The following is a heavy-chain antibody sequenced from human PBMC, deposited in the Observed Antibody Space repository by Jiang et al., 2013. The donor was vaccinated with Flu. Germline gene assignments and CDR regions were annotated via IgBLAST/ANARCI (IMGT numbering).Heavy chain of an antibody. J-gene: IGHJ4*02. V-gene: IGHV1-69*01. CDR2: IPIFGTA. CDR3: ARGYYDILTGYYTQYYFDY. D-gene: IGHD3-9*01. Sequence: IPIFGTANYAQKFQGRVTITADESTSTAYMELSSLRSEDTAVYYCARGYYDILTGYYTQYYFDYWGQGTLVTVSS.